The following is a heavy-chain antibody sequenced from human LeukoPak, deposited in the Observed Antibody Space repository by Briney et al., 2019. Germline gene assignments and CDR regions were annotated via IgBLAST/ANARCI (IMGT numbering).Heavy chain of an antibody. Sequence: SETLSLTCTVSDYSISSSYYWGWIRQPPGKGLEWFGIIYHSGSTYYNPSLKSRVTISVDTSKNQFSLKLSSVTAADTAVYYCASADLAGSQGAFDIWGQGTMVTVSS. J-gene: IGHJ3*02. CDR2: IYHSGST. D-gene: IGHD6-13*01. CDR1: DYSISSSYY. V-gene: IGHV4-38-2*02. CDR3: ASADLAGSQGAFDI.